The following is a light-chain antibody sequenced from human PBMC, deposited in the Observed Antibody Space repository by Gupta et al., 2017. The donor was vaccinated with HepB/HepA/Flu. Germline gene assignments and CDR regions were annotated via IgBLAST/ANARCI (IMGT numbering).Light chain of an antibody. Sequence: EIVLTQSPATLPLYQGERATLSCRASQSVSSYLAWYQQKPGQAPRLLIYDASNRATGIPARFSGRGSGTDFTLTVSILEPEDFAVYFCQQRSNWPPGYTFGQGTKLEIK. J-gene: IGKJ2*01. CDR2: DAS. V-gene: IGKV3-11*01. CDR3: QQRSNWPPGYT. CDR1: QSVSSY.